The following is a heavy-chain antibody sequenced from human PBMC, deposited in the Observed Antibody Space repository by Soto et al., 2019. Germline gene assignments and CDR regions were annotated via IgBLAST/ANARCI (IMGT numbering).Heavy chain of an antibody. CDR3: ARRYGYSFDY. Sequence: LSXTCTVSGGSISSXXXXXIRQPPGKGLEWIGYIYYSGSTNYNPSLKSRVTISVDTSKNQFSLKLSSVTAADTAVYYCARRYGYSFDYWGQGTLVTVSS. CDR2: IYYSGST. CDR1: GGSISSXX. J-gene: IGHJ4*02. V-gene: IGHV4-59*08. D-gene: IGHD1-1*01.